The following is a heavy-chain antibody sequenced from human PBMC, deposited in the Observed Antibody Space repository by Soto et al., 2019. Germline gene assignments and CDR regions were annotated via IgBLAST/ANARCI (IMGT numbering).Heavy chain of an antibody. V-gene: IGHV1-2*04. CDR1: GYTFTGYY. J-gene: IGHJ6*02. Sequence: ASVKVSCKASGYTFTGYYMHWVRQAPGQGLEWMGWINPNSGGTNYAQKFQGWVTMTRDTSISTAYMELSRLRSDDTAVYYCARDLGGSYYGYYYYGMDVWGQGTTVTVSS. CDR3: ARDLGGSYYGYYYYGMDV. D-gene: IGHD1-26*01. CDR2: INPNSGGT.